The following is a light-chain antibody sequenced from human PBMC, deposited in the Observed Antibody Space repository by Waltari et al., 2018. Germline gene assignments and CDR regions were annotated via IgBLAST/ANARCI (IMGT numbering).Light chain of an antibody. CDR3: TSYAGGNNLGV. V-gene: IGLV2-8*01. Sequence: QSALTQPPSASGSPGQSITISCTGTSRDVGGYNYVSWYQQYPGQAPKLIIYEINKRPPGVPHRFSGSKSGNTASLTVSGLQAEDEADYYCTSYAGGNNLGVFGGGTKVTVL. CDR1: SRDVGGYNY. J-gene: IGLJ3*02. CDR2: EIN.